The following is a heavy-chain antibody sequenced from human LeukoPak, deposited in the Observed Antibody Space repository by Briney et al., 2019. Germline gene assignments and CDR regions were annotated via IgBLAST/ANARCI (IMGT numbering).Heavy chain of an antibody. CDR3: ARDVVVVVAATFYYYYGMDV. CDR2: XXXXXGIA. J-gene: IGHJ6*02. V-gene: IGHV1-69*04. Sequence: SVKVSCKASGGTFSSYAISWVRQAPGQGLEXXXXXXXXXGIANYAQKFQGRVTITADKSTSTAYMELSSLRSEDTAVYYCARDVVVVVAATFYYYYGMDVWGQGTTVTVSS. D-gene: IGHD2-15*01. CDR1: GGTFSSYA.